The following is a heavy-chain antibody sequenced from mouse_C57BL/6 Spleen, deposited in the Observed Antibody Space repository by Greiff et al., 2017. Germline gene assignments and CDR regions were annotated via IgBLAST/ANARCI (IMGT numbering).Heavy chain of an antibody. D-gene: IGHD2-4*01. J-gene: IGHJ3*01. Sequence: QVQLQQSGAELVRPGASVKLSCKASGYTFTDYYINWVKQRPGQGLEWIARIYPGSGNTYYNEKFKGKATLTAEKSSSTAYMQLSSLTSEDSAVYFCVWGDYDPFAYWGQGTLVTVSA. CDR2: IYPGSGNT. CDR3: VWGDYDPFAY. CDR1: GYTFTDYY. V-gene: IGHV1-76*01.